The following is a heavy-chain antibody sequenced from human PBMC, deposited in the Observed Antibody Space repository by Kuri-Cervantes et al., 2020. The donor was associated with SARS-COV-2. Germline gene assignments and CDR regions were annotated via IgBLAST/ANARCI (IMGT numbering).Heavy chain of an antibody. CDR3: VRDGDHWNFDY. Sequence: GESLKISCAASGFTFSGSAMHWVRQASGKGLEWVSVIYSGGSTYYADSVKGRFTISRDNAKNMLFLQMNSLRAEDTAVYYCVRDGDHWNFDYWGQGTLVTVSS. J-gene: IGHJ4*02. D-gene: IGHD1-1*01. V-gene: IGHV3-53*01. CDR1: GFTFSGSA. CDR2: IYSGGST.